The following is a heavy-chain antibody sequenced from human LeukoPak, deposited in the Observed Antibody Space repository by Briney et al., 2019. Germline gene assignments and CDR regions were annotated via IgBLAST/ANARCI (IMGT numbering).Heavy chain of an antibody. Sequence: GASVKVSCKASGYTFTGYYMHWVRQAPGQGLEWMGWINPNSGGTNYAQKFQGRVTMTRDTSIGTAYMELSRLRSGDTAVYYCARGDWEVPSTLFDYWGQGTLVTVSS. J-gene: IGHJ4*02. CDR3: ARGDWEVPSTLFDY. D-gene: IGHD1-26*01. V-gene: IGHV1-2*02. CDR2: INPNSGGT. CDR1: GYTFTGYY.